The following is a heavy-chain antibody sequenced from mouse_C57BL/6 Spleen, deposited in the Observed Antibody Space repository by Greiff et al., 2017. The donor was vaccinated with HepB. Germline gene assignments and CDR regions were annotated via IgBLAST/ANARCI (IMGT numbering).Heavy chain of an antibody. J-gene: IGHJ2*01. D-gene: IGHD1-1*02. CDR2: IYPGSGNT. Sequence: VQLQQSGAELVRPGASVKLSCKASGYTFTDYYINWVKQRPGQGLEWIARIYPGSGNTYYNEKFKGKATLTAEKSSSTAYMQLSSLTSEDSAVYFCARKSLLGNYLDYWGQGTTLTVSS. V-gene: IGHV1-76*01. CDR1: GYTFTDYY. CDR3: ARKSLLGNYLDY.